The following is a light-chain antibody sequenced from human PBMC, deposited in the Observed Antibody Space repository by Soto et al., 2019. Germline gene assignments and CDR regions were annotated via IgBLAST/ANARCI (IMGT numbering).Light chain of an antibody. CDR1: QSVSSN. J-gene: IGKJ4*01. Sequence: EIVMTQSPATLSVSPGERATLSCRASQSVSSNLAWYQQKPGQAPRLLIYGASTRATGIPARFSGSGSGTEFTLTISSLQSGDFAVYYCQQYNNWPLFFGGGTKVEIK. CDR3: QQYNNWPLF. V-gene: IGKV3-15*01. CDR2: GAS.